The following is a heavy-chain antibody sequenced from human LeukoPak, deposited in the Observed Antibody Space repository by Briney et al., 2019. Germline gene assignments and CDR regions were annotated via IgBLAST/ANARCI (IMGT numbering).Heavy chain of an antibody. CDR1: GGPISSNW. Sequence: SGTLSLTCAVSGGPISSNWWSWVRQPPGKGLEWIGEIEDRGNTNYNPSLKSQVTFSVDKSKNQFSLKLSSLTAADTAVYYCAGAGTYYLDNWGQGTLVTVSS. V-gene: IGHV4-4*02. J-gene: IGHJ4*02. CDR3: AGAGTYYLDN. CDR2: IEDRGNT. D-gene: IGHD3-10*01.